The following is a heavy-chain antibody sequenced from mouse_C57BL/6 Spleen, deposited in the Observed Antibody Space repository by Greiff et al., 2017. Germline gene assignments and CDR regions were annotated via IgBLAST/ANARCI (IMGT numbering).Heavy chain of an antibody. J-gene: IGHJ4*01. D-gene: IGHD2-4*01. Sequence: QVQLQQPGAELVRPGSSVKLSCKASGYTFTSYWMDWVKQRPGQGLEWIGNIYPSDSETHYNQKFKDKATLTVDKSSSTAYMQLSSLTSEDSAVYYCAREVTMITDYYAMDYWGQGTSVTVSS. V-gene: IGHV1-61*01. CDR1: GYTFTSYW. CDR2: IYPSDSET. CDR3: AREVTMITDYYAMDY.